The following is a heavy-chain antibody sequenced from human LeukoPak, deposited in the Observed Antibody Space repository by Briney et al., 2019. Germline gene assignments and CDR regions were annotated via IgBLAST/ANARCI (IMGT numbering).Heavy chain of an antibody. CDR3: ARQSGYSDSSGYAQ. V-gene: IGHV4-34*01. Sequence: SETLSLTCAVYGGSFSGYYWSWIRQPPGKGLEWIGEINHSGSTNYNPSLKSRVTISVDTSKNQFSLKLSSVTAADRAVYYCARQSGYSDSSGYAQWGQGTLVTVSS. CDR2: INHSGST. J-gene: IGHJ4*02. D-gene: IGHD5-18*01. CDR1: GGSFSGYY.